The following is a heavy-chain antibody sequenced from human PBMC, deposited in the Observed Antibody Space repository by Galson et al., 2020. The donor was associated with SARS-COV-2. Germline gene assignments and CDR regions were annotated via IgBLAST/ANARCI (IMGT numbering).Heavy chain of an antibody. CDR1: GFTLSSYA. V-gene: IGHV3-23*01. CDR2: LGGSGDST. J-gene: IGHJ3*02. Sequence: GESLKISCAASGFTLSSYAMSWVRQAPGQGLEWVSGLGGSGDSTNYADSVKGRFTISRDNSKNTPYLQMNSLRADDTAVYYCAGYFDWLNDAFDIWGQGTMVTVSS. D-gene: IGHD3-9*01. CDR3: AGYFDWLNDAFDI.